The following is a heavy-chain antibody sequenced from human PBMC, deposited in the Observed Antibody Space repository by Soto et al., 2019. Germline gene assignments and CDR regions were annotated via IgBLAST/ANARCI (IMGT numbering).Heavy chain of an antibody. J-gene: IGHJ6*02. CDR3: ARDLVGAIETYYYYGMDV. CDR1: GYTFTSYG. Sequence: WASVKVSCKASGYTFTSYGISWVRQAPGQGLEWMGWISAYNGNTNYAQKLQGRVTMTTDTSTSTAYMELRSLRSDDTAVYYCARDLVGAIETYYYYGMDVWGQGTTVTVSS. D-gene: IGHD1-26*01. V-gene: IGHV1-18*04. CDR2: ISAYNGNT.